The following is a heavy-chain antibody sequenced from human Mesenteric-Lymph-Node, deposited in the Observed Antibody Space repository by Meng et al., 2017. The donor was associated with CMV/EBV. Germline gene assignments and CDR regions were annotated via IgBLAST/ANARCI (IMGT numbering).Heavy chain of an antibody. J-gene: IGHJ4*02. CDR2: IYSGGST. V-gene: IGHV3-53*01. CDR1: GFTVSSNY. Sequence: GGSLRLSCAASGFTVSSNYMSWVRQAPGKGLEWVSVIYSGGSTYYADSVKGRFTISRDNSKNTLYLQMNSLRAEDTAVYYCARLGNYLLHFDYWGQGTLVTVSS. D-gene: IGHD2/OR15-2a*01. CDR3: ARLGNYLLHFDY.